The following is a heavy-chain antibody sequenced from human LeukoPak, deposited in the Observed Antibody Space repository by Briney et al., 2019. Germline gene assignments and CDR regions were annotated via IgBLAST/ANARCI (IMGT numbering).Heavy chain of an antibody. CDR1: GGSFSGYY. V-gene: IGHV4-34*01. D-gene: IGHD3-10*01. CDR2: INHSGST. Sequence: SETLSLTCAVYGGSFSGYYWSWIRQPPGKGLEWIGEINHSGSTNYNPSLKSRVTISVDTSKNQFSLKLSSVTAADTAVYYCARVSLWVRGVINHRYFDYWGQGTLVTVSS. J-gene: IGHJ4*02. CDR3: ARVSLWVRGVINHRYFDY.